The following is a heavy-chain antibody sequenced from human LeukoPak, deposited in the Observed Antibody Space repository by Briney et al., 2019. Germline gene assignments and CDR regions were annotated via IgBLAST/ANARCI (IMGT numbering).Heavy chain of an antibody. D-gene: IGHD3-22*01. Sequence: EASVKVSCKASGGTFSSYAISWVRQAPGQGLEWMGRIVPIFGTANYAQKFQGRVTITTDESTSTAYMELSSLRSEDTAVYYCARTIRNYYDSSGYETYYFDYWGQGTLVTVSS. CDR2: IVPIFGTA. CDR3: ARTIRNYYDSSGYETYYFDY. CDR1: GGTFSSYA. J-gene: IGHJ4*02. V-gene: IGHV1-69*05.